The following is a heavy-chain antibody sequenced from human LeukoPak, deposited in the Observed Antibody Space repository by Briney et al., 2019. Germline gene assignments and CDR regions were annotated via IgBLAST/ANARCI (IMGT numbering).Heavy chain of an antibody. CDR3: ARGTYYYSGVYYYRCDY. CDR2: IIPIFGTA. V-gene: IGHV1-69*13. CDR1: GGPFISYS. Sequence: ASVKVSCKASGGPFISYSISWVRQAPGQGLEWMGGIIPIFGTANYAQKFQGRVTITADESTSTAYMELSSLRSEDTAVYYCARGTYYYSGVYYYRCDYWGQGTLVTVSS. J-gene: IGHJ4*02. D-gene: IGHD3-22*01.